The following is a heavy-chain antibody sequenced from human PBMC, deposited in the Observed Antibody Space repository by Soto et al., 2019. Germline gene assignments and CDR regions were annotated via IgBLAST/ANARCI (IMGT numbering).Heavy chain of an antibody. V-gene: IGHV3-64D*06. CDR1: GFTFNNHA. J-gene: IGHJ4*02. Sequence: GGSLRLSCSSSGFTFNNHAMHWVRQAPGKGLEYVSAISNNGGNIYYADSVKGRFIISRDNSKNTLYLQMSSLRAEDTAVYYCVKDRGKSYKDFDYWGQGTLVTVSS. CDR2: ISNNGGNI. D-gene: IGHD3-10*01. CDR3: VKDRGKSYKDFDY.